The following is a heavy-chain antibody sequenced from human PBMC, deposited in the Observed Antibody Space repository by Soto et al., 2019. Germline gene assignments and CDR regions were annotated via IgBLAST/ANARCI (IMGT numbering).Heavy chain of an antibody. D-gene: IGHD3-3*01. V-gene: IGHV1-18*01. Sequence: SVKVSCKASGYTFTSYGISCVRHAPGQGLEWMGWISAYNGNTNYAQKLRGRVTMTTDTSTSTAYMELRSLRSDDTAVYYCARDLGGIFGVVIIYFDYWGQGTLVTVSS. CDR1: GYTFTSYG. CDR3: ARDLGGIFGVVIIYFDY. CDR2: ISAYNGNT. J-gene: IGHJ4*02.